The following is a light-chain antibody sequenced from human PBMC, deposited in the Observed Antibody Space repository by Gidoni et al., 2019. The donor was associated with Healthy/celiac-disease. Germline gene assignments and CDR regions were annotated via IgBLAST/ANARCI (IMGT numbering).Light chain of an antibody. CDR2: GKN. CDR1: SLRSYY. V-gene: IGLV3-19*01. J-gene: IGLJ1*01. Sequence: SSEQTQDTAVSVASGQTVRITCQGDSLRSYYASWYQQKPGQAPVLVICGKNNRPSGSPDRFSGASSGSTAALTITGAPAGDEADYYCSSRDSSGNHLRVFGTGTKVTVL. CDR3: SSRDSSGNHLRV.